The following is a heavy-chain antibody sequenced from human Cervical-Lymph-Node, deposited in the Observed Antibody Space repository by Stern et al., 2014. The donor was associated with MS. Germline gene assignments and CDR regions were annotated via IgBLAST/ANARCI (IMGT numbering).Heavy chain of an antibody. J-gene: IGHJ6*02. D-gene: IGHD3-22*01. CDR1: GGSISSDNYY. CDR3: VRDHFTTSLDV. V-gene: IGHV4-31*03. CDR2: IYYSGTT. Sequence: VQLVESGPGLVKPSQTLSLTCTVSGGSISSDNYYWTWIRQHPGKGLEWIGHIYYSGTTYYNPSLKSRVSITVDTSQNLFSLRLSSVTAADTAVYYCVRDHFTTSLDVWGHGTTVTVS.